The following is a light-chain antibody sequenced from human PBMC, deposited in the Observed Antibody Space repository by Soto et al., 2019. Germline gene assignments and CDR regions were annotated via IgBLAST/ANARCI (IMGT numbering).Light chain of an antibody. CDR1: QSVSSN. Sequence: EIVMTQSPATLSVSPGERATLSCRASQSVSSNLAWYQQKPVQAPRLLIYGASTRATGIPARFSGSGSGTEFTLTISSLQSEDFAVYYCQQYNNWPLTTFGGGTKVEIK. V-gene: IGKV3D-15*01. CDR2: GAS. CDR3: QQYNNWPLTT. J-gene: IGKJ4*01.